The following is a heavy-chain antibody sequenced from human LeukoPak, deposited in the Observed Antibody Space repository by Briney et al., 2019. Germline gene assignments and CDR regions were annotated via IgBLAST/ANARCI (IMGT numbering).Heavy chain of an antibody. CDR1: GFTFSSYE. V-gene: IGHV3-48*03. J-gene: IGHJ6*02. D-gene: IGHD3-22*01. CDR3: ARDRRGYYDSSGYYLAADYYYYYGMDV. Sequence: PGGSLRLSCAASGFTFSSYEMNWVRQAPGKGLEPVSYISSSGSTIYYADSVKGRFTISRDNAKNSLYLQMNSLRAEDTAVYYCARDRRGYYDSSGYYLAADYYYYYGMDVWGQGTTVTVSS. CDR2: ISSSGSTI.